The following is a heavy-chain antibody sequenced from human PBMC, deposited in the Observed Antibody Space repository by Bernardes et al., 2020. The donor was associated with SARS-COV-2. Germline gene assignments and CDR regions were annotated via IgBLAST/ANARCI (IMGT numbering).Heavy chain of an antibody. Sequence: SETLSLTCTVSSCSISSYSWSWIRQPPGKGLEWLGNIYDSGRTTYNPSLKSRVTMSVDTSRSQFTLKLNSVTAADTAVYYWARDTNGFDVWGQGTRVTVSA. CDR2: IYDSGRT. CDR1: SCSISSYS. V-gene: IGHV4-59*01. D-gene: IGHD1-1*01. CDR3: ARDTNGFDV. J-gene: IGHJ3*01.